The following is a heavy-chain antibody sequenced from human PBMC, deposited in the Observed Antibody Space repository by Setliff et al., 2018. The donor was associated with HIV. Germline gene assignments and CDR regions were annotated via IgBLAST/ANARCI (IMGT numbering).Heavy chain of an antibody. V-gene: IGHV1-3*04. D-gene: IGHD3-22*01. CDR3: ASYDSSGPH. CDR1: GYSFTNYA. CDR2: INTGNGNT. Sequence: ASVKVSCKASGYSFTNYAMHWVRQAPGRRLEWMGWINTGNGNTKYSQKFQGRVTFTGDTSASTAYMEVSSLRSEDTAVYYCASYDSSGPHWGQGTLVTVSS. J-gene: IGHJ4*02.